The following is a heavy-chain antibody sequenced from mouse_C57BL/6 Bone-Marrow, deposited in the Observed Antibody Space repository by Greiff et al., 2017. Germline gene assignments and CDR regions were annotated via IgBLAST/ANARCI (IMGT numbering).Heavy chain of an antibody. J-gene: IGHJ1*03. CDR1: GYAFSSSW. CDR3: ARSGIITTVVTDWYFDV. CDR2: FYPGDGVT. Sequence: QVQLKQSGPELVKPGASVKISCKASGYAFSSSWLNWVKQRPGRGLEWIGRFYPGDGVTNYNGKFKGKATLTADKSSSTAYMQLSSLTSEDSAVYFCARSGIITTVVTDWYFDVWGTGTTVTVSS. V-gene: IGHV1-82*01. D-gene: IGHD1-1*01.